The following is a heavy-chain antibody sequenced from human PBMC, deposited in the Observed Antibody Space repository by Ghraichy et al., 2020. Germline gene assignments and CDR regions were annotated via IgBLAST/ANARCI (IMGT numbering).Heavy chain of an antibody. V-gene: IGHV4-39*07. CDR2: MYPGGTT. CDR3: ARIKRGFDP. Sequence: SETLSLTCTVSGTSISSDTYYWGWIRQPPGKGLEWIGSMYPGGTTYYNPSLTSRVSVSLDTSRNQFSLKVTSLTAADTAVYYCARIKRGFDPWGQGTLVAVAS. CDR1: GTSISSDTYY. J-gene: IGHJ5*02. D-gene: IGHD3-10*01.